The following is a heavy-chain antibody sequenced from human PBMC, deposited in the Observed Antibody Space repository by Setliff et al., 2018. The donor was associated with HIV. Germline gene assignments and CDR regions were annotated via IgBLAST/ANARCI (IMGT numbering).Heavy chain of an antibody. CDR1: GGSISSYY. Sequence: TCTVSGGSISSYYWSWIRQPPGKGLEWIGYIYTSGTTEYNPSLDSRVTISVDTSRDQFSLNLRSVTAADTALYFCARLIHAGLLYFDYWGLGMLVTVSS. V-gene: IGHV4-4*09. J-gene: IGHJ4*02. CDR3: ARLIHAGLLYFDY. D-gene: IGHD6-13*01. CDR2: IYTSGTT.